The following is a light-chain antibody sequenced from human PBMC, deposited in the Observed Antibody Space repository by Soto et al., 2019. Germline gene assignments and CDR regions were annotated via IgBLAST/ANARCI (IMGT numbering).Light chain of an antibody. V-gene: IGKV1-39*01. J-gene: IGKJ5*01. CDR2: AAS. CDR1: QSISSY. Sequence: DIQMTQSPSSLSASVGDRVTITCRASQSISSYLNWYQQKPGKAPKLLIYAASTRATAVPDRFSGSGSGTDFTLTITSLQSDDFAVYFCQQYTDWPITFGQGTRLDIK. CDR3: QQYTDWPIT.